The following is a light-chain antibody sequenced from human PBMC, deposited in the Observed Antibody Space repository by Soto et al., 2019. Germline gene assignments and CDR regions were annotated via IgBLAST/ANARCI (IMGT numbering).Light chain of an antibody. CDR3: QQYNNYSGT. Sequence: DIQMTQSPSTLSASIGDRVTITCRASQSINTWLAWYQQKPGKAPKLLIYNASSLENGVSSRFSGSGSGTEFTLTISSLHPDDFATYYCQQYNNYSGTFGQGTKVDIK. V-gene: IGKV1-5*01. J-gene: IGKJ1*01. CDR1: QSINTW. CDR2: NAS.